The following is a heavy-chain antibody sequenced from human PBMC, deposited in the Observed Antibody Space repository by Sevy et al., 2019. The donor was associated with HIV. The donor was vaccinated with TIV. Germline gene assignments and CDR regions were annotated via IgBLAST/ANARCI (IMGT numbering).Heavy chain of an antibody. V-gene: IGHV3-49*03. Sequence: GGSLRLSCTASGFTFDDYAMSWFRQAPGKGLEWVAFITRNSYEAYGGTTEYAASVKGRFIISRDDSKSIAYLQMISLKTEDTAVYYCTRGLATADTPEYYFDYWGQGILVTVSS. CDR1: GFTFDDYA. D-gene: IGHD5-12*01. CDR3: TRGLATADTPEYYFDY. J-gene: IGHJ4*02. CDR2: ITRNSYEAYGGTT.